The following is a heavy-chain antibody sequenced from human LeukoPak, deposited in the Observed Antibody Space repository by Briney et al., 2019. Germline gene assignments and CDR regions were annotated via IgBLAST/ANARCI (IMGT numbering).Heavy chain of an antibody. J-gene: IGHJ4*02. V-gene: IGHV3-30*02. CDR3: ARADMFSGGSYDY. CDR2: IRYDGSTK. CDR1: GFTFSTYG. Sequence: GGSLRLSCAASGFTFSTYGMYWVRQAPGKGLEWVAYIRYDGSTKYYADSVKGRFTISRDNSKNTLYLQVNSLRAEDTAVYYCARADMFSGGSYDYWGQGTLVTVSS. D-gene: IGHD2-15*01.